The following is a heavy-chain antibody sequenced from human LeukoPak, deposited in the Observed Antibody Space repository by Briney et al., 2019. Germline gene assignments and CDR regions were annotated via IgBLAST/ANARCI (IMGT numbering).Heavy chain of an antibody. J-gene: IGHJ3*02. CDR1: GGSISSGSYY. D-gene: IGHD3-22*01. Sequence: PSETLSLTCTVSGGSISSGSYYWSWIRQPAGKGLEWIGRIYTSGSTSYNPSLKSRVTISVDKSKNQFSLKLSSVTAADTAVYYCARYDSSAQKAFDIWGQGTMVTVSS. CDR2: IYTSGST. CDR3: ARYDSSAQKAFDI. V-gene: IGHV4-61*02.